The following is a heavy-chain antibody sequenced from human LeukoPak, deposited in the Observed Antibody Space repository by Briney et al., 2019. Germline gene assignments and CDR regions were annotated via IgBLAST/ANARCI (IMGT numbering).Heavy chain of an antibody. D-gene: IGHD1-7*01. CDR2: INHSGST. Sequence: SEALSLTCAVYGGSFSGYYWSWIRQPPGQGLEWIGEINHSGSTTYNPSLESRVTMSLDTSKNHFSLKLRSVTAADTAVYYCARDSGTTGEVKFDPWGQGTLVTVSS. CDR1: GGSFSGYY. J-gene: IGHJ5*02. CDR3: ARDSGTTGEVKFDP. V-gene: IGHV4-34*01.